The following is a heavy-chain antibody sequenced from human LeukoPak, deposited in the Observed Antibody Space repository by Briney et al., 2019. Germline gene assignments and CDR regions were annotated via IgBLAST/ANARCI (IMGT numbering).Heavy chain of an antibody. J-gene: IGHJ3*01. CDR1: GFTVSSNY. D-gene: IGHD5-12*01. Sequence: GGSLRLSCAASGFTVSSNYMSWVRQAPGKGLEWVSVLYTGGTTYYADSVKGRFTISRDNSKNTVYLDMNSLRAEDTAVSYCARAVDIVATTPFDLWGQGTMVTVSS. CDR2: LYTGGTT. CDR3: ARAVDIVATTPFDL. V-gene: IGHV3-66*01.